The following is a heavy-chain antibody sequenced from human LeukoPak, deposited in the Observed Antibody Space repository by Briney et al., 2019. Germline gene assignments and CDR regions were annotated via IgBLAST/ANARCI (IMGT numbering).Heavy chain of an antibody. CDR3: ARLPPGISPFDY. D-gene: IGHD2-15*01. J-gene: IGHJ4*02. V-gene: IGHV3-21*01. Sequence: GGSLRLSCAASGFTFSSYSMNWVRQAPGKGLEWVSSISSSSSYIYYADSVKGRFTISRDNAENSLYLQMNSLRAGDTAVYYCARLPPGISPFDYWGQGTLVTVSS. CDR1: GFTFSSYS. CDR2: ISSSSSYI.